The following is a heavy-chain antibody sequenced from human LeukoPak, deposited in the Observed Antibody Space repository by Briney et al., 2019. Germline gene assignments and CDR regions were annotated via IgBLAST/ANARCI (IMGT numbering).Heavy chain of an antibody. CDR1: GYTFTSYA. J-gene: IGHJ4*02. CDR3: ARGGGQVLRYFDGLLPHDY. V-gene: IGHV1-3*01. Sequence: ASVKVSCKASGYTFTSYAMHWVRQAPGQRLEWMGWINAGNGNTKYLQKFQGRVTITRDTSASTAYMELSSLRSEDTAVYYCARGGGQVLRYFDGLLPHDYWGQGTLVTVSS. CDR2: INAGNGNT. D-gene: IGHD3-9*01.